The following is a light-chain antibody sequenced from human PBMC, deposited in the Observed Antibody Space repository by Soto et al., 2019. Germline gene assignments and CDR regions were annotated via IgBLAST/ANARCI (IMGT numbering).Light chain of an antibody. CDR1: QSINSE. Sequence: EIVMTQSPATLSLSPGERAALSCRASQSINSELAWYQQKPGQPPRLLIYGASTRATGVPARFTGSESGSEFTLTISGLQSEDFAVYYCRQGHKWPRTFGQGTRLEI. CDR3: RQGHKWPRT. J-gene: IGKJ2*02. CDR2: GAS. V-gene: IGKV3-15*01.